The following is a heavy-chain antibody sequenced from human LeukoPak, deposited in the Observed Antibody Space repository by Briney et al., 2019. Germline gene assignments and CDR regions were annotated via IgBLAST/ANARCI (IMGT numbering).Heavy chain of an antibody. CDR2: ISSSGSYI. J-gene: IGHJ5*01. Sequence: GGSLRLSCAASGFTFSAYSMNWVRQPPGKGLEWVSYISSSGSYIYYADSVKGRLTISRDNDKNSLYLQLDSLRAEDTAVYYCARDSRQWVEQLPYGWFDPWGQGTLVTVSP. V-gene: IGHV3-21*01. D-gene: IGHD1-26*01. CDR1: GFTFSAYS. CDR3: ARDSRQWVEQLPYGWFDP.